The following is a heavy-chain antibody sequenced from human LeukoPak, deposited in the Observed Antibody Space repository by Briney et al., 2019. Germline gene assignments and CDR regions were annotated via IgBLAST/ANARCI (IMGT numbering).Heavy chain of an antibody. Sequence: GGSLRLSCAASGFTFSSYSMNWVRQAPGKGLEWVSSISSSSSYIYYADSVKGRFTISRDNSKKTLYLQMNSLRIEDTAIYYCVRAGFLEWYTPMWFDWWGQGTLVTVSS. V-gene: IGHV3-21*01. CDR2: ISSSSSYI. CDR1: GFTFSSYS. D-gene: IGHD3-3*01. CDR3: VRAGFLEWYTPMWFDW. J-gene: IGHJ4*02.